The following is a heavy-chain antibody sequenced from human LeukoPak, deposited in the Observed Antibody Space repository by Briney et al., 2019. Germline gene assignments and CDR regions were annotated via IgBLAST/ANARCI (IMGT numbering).Heavy chain of an antibody. V-gene: IGHV3-49*04. Sequence: GGSLRLSCTASGFTFGDYPMSWVRQAPGKGLEWVGFIRSKAYGGTTEYAASVKGRFTISRDDSKSIAYLQMNSLKTEDTAVYYCTRDLRIDWGQGTLVTVSS. D-gene: IGHD3-16*02. CDR1: GFTFGDYP. J-gene: IGHJ4*02. CDR2: IRSKAYGGTT. CDR3: TRDLRID.